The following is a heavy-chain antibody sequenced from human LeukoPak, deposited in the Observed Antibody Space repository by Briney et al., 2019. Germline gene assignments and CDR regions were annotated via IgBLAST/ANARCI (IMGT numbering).Heavy chain of an antibody. J-gene: IGHJ2*01. CDR3: ARAGPRGSSGWSHWYFDL. D-gene: IGHD6-19*01. Sequence: GGSLRLSCAASGFTFSSYSTNWVRQAPGKGLEWVSSISSSSSYIYYADSVKGRFTISRDNAKNSLYLQMNSLRAEDTAVYYCARAGPRGSSGWSHWYFDLWGRGTLVTVSS. CDR2: ISSSSSYI. CDR1: GFTFSSYS. V-gene: IGHV3-21*01.